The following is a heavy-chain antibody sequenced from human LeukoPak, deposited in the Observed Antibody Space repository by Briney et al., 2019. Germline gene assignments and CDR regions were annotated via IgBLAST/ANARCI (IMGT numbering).Heavy chain of an antibody. V-gene: IGHV5-51*01. CDR1: GYSFTTYW. Sequence: GESLKISCKGSGYSFTTYWIGWVRQMPGKGLEWMGIIYPGDSDTRYSPSFQGQVTISADKSISTAHLQWSSLKASDTAMYYCARLLAVAGVRPRQLGIDYWGQGNLVTVTS. J-gene: IGHJ4*02. D-gene: IGHD6-19*01. CDR2: IYPGDSDT. CDR3: ARLLAVAGVRPRQLGIDY.